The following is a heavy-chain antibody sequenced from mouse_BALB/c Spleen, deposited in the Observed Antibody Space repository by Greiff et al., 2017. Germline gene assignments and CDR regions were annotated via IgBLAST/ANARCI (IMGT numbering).Heavy chain of an antibody. CDR3: TRGGYYYGSSYFDD. Sequence: EVQLQQSGTVLARPGASVKMSCKASGYSFTSYWMHWVKQRPGQGLEWIGAIYPGNSDTSYNQKFKGKAKLTAVTSASTAYMELSSLTNEDSAVYYCTRGGYYYGSSYFDDWGQGTTLTVSS. V-gene: IGHV1-5*01. D-gene: IGHD1-1*01. J-gene: IGHJ2*01. CDR1: GYSFTSYW. CDR2: IYPGNSDT.